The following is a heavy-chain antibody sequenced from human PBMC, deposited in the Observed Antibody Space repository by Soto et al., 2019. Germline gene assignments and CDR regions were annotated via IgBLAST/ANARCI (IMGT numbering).Heavy chain of an antibody. CDR3: ARDKSVSPSYGSSSDFDD. D-gene: IGHD6-6*01. CDR2: ISAYNGNT. Sequence: GASVKVSCKASGYTFTSYGISWVRQAPGQGLEWMGWISAYNGNTNYAQKLQGRVTMTTDTSTSTAYMELRSLRSDDTAVYYCARDKSVSPSYGSSSDFDDWGQGTLVTVAS. CDR1: GYTFTSYG. V-gene: IGHV1-18*01. J-gene: IGHJ4*02.